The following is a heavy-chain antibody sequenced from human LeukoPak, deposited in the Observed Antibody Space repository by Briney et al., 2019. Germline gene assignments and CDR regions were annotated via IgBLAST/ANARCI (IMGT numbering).Heavy chain of an antibody. CDR3: ARVFGPDGYAPGWYFDL. CDR2: INPNSGGT. D-gene: IGHD5-24*01. Sequence: GSSVKVSCKASGGTFSSYAISWVRQAPGQGLEWMGGINPNSGGTNYAQKFQGRVTMTRDTSISTAYMELSRLRSDDTAVYYCARVFGPDGYAPGWYFDLWGRGTLVTVSS. V-gene: IGHV1-2*02. CDR1: GGTFSSYA. J-gene: IGHJ2*01.